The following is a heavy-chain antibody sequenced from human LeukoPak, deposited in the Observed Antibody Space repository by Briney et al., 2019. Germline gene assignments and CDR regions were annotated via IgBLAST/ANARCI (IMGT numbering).Heavy chain of an antibody. Sequence: GGSLRLSCAASGFTFSSYAMSWVRQAPGKGLEWVSAISGSGGSTYYADSVKGRFTISRDNSKNTLYLQMNSLRAEDTAVYYCAKDRRPTVVGATAVFDYWGQGTLVTVSS. V-gene: IGHV3-23*01. CDR3: AKDRRPTVVGATAVFDY. CDR2: ISGSGGST. D-gene: IGHD1-26*01. CDR1: GFTFSSYA. J-gene: IGHJ4*02.